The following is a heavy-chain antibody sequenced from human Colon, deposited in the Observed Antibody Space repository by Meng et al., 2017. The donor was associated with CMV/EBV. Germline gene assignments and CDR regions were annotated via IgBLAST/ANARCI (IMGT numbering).Heavy chain of an antibody. CDR3: AARSAFDY. CDR2: ITADRKFM. Sequence: LRLSCVASGFNFTSYAMNWVRQAPGKGLEWVAAITADRKFMYYADSVKGRFVISRDNAKNSLFLQMNFLTAADTGVYYCAARSAFDYWGLGTLVTVSS. J-gene: IGHJ4*02. D-gene: IGHD1-26*01. V-gene: IGHV3-21*06. CDR1: GFNFTSYA.